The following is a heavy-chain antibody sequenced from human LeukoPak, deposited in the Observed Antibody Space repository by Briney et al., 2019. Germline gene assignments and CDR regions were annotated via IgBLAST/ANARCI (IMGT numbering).Heavy chain of an antibody. CDR1: GFTFSSYG. V-gene: IGHV3-30*03. J-gene: IGHJ3*02. CDR3: ASSRAKYQLPPGGDAFDI. Sequence: PGRSLRLSCAASGFTFSSYGMHWVRQAPGKGLEWVAVISYDGSNRYYADSVKGRFTISRDNANNSLYLQMNSLRAEDTAVYYCASSRAKYQLPPGGDAFDIWGQGTMVTVSS. CDR2: ISYDGSNR. D-gene: IGHD2-2*01.